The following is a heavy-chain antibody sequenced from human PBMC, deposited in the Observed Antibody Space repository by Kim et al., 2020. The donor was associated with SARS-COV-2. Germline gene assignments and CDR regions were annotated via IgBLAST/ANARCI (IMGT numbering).Heavy chain of an antibody. CDR2: IKSKTDGGTT. V-gene: IGHV3-15*01. J-gene: IGHJ5*02. CDR1: GFTFSNAW. D-gene: IGHD3-9*01. Sequence: GGSLRLSCAASGFTFSNAWMSWVRQAPGKGLEWVGRIKSKTDGGTTDYAAPVKGRFTISRDDSKNTLYLQMNSLKTEDTAVYYCTTFWGLYDILTGYQNWVDPWGQGTLVTVSS. CDR3: TTFWGLYDILTGYQNWVDP.